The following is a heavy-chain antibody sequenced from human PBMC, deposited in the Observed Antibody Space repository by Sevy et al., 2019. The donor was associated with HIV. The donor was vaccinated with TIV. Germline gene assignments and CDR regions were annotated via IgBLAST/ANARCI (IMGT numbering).Heavy chain of an antibody. Sequence: EESLKISCKGSGYSFTSYWIGWVRQMPGKGLEWMGIIYPGDSDTRYSPSFQGQVTISADKSISTAYLQWSSLKASDTAMYYCARTTTVTYNWFDPWGQGTLVTVSS. CDR3: ARTTTVTYNWFDP. J-gene: IGHJ5*02. CDR2: IYPGDSDT. V-gene: IGHV5-51*01. D-gene: IGHD4-17*01. CDR1: GYSFTSYW.